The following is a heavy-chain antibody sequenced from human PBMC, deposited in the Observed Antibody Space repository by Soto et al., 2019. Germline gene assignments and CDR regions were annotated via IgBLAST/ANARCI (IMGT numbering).Heavy chain of an antibody. D-gene: IGHD3-22*01. V-gene: IGHV4-59*01. J-gene: IGHJ3*02. CDR3: ARVPKPSYYYDSSGYPDAFDI. CDR2: IYYSGST. CDR1: GGSISSYY. Sequence: SETLSLTCTVSGGSISSYYWSWIRQPPGKGLEWIGYIYYSGSTNYNPSLKSRVTISVDTSKNQFSLKLSSVTAADTAVYYCARVPKPSYYYDSSGYPDAFDIWGQGTMVTVSS.